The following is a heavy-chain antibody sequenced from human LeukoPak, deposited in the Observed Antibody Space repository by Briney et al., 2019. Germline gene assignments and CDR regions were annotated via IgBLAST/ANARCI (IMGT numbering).Heavy chain of an antibody. J-gene: IGHJ5*02. Sequence: GGSLGLSFAASGFPFSTYALSWVRPAPGKGLEWVSAISPGGDRTYYADSVKGRFAISRDNSKNTLYLQMHSLRAEDTAVYYCAKSVTADPWGQGTLVTVSS. CDR1: GFPFSTYA. D-gene: IGHD2-21*02. V-gene: IGHV3-23*01. CDR2: ISPGGDRT. CDR3: AKSVTADP.